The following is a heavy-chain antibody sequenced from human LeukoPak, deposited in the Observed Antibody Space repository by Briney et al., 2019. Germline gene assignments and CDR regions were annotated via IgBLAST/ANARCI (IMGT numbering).Heavy chain of an antibody. D-gene: IGHD2-21*02. CDR1: GGSISSGGYF. V-gene: IGHV4-31*03. CDR2: LYYSGST. CDR3: ATAPLAYCGGDCYSGAFDI. Sequence: ASQTLSLTCTVSGGSISSGGYFWSWIRQHPGKGPEWIGYLYYSGSTYYNPSLKSRVTISVDTSKNQFSQKLSSVTAADTAVYYCATAPLAYCGGDCYSGAFDIWGQGTLVTVSS. J-gene: IGHJ3*02.